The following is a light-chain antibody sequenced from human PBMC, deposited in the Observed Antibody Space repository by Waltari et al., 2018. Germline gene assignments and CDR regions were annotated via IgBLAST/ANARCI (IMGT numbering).Light chain of an antibody. CDR2: VDR. CDR3: QVWDSITVV. Sequence: SYILTQPPSVSVAPGQTARVTCGGNNIGTKSVPWYQQKPGQAPVPVVSVDRDRPSGIPERFSGSTSGNTATLTISRVEVEDEADYYCQVWDSITVVFGGGTKLIVL. V-gene: IGLV3-21*02. CDR1: NIGTKS. J-gene: IGLJ2*01.